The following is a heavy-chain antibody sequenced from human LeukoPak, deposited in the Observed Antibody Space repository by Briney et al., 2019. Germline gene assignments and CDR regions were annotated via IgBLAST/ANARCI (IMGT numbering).Heavy chain of an antibody. J-gene: IGHJ6*03. V-gene: IGHV3-20*04. Sequence: PGGSLRLSCAASGFTFSSYSMNWVRQAPGKGLEWVSGINWNGGSTDYADSVKGRFTISRDNGKNSLYLQMNSLRAEDTALYYCVREHYNYYMDVWGKGTTVTVPS. CDR2: INWNGGST. CDR1: GFTFSSYS. CDR3: VREHYNYYMDV.